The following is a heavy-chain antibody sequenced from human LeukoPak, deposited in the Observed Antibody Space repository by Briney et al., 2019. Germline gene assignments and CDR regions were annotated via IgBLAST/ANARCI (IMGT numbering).Heavy chain of an antibody. Sequence: SETLSLTCAVYGGSFSGYYWSWIRQPPGKGLEWIGEINHSGSTNYNPSLKSRVTISVDTSKNQFSLKLSSVTAADTAVYYCARGRGYCSGGSCYLRYFDYWGQGTLVTVPS. V-gene: IGHV4-34*01. D-gene: IGHD2-15*01. J-gene: IGHJ4*02. CDR1: GGSFSGYY. CDR2: INHSGST. CDR3: ARGRGYCSGGSCYLRYFDY.